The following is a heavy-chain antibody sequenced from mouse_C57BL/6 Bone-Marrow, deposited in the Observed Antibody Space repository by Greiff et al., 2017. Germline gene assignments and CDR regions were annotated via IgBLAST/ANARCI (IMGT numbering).Heavy chain of an antibody. CDR2: IYPGGGYT. J-gene: IGHJ1*03. Sequence: QVQLQQSGAGLVRPGTSVKMSCKASGYTFTNYWIGWAKQRPGHGLEWIGDIYPGGGYTNYNEKFKGKATLTADKSSSTAYMQFSSLTSEDSAIYYCAREGLRYSNSDWYFDVWGTGTTVTVSA. V-gene: IGHV1-63*01. D-gene: IGHD2-5*01. CDR1: GYTFTNYW. CDR3: AREGLRYSNSDWYFDV.